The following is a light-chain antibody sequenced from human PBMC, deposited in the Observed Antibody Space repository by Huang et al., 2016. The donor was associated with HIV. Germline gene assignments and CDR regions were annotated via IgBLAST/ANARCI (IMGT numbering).Light chain of an antibody. CDR1: PSVSSN. V-gene: IGKV3-15*01. Sequence: EIVMTQSPATLSVSPGERATLSCRASPSVSSNLAWYQQKPGQAPRRLIYGASTRATGIPARFSGSGSGTEFTLTISSLQSEDFAVYYCQQNNNWPPLFTFGPGTKVDIK. CDR3: QQNNNWPPLFT. J-gene: IGKJ3*01. CDR2: GAS.